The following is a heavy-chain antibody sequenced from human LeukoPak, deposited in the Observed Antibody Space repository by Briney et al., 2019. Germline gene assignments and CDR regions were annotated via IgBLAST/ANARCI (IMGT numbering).Heavy chain of an antibody. CDR2: INSDGSST. J-gene: IGHJ4*02. V-gene: IGHV3-74*01. CDR3: ARESYYDSSGPDY. D-gene: IGHD3-22*01. Sequence: GGSLRLSCAASGFTFSNYAMSWVRQAPGKGLVWVSRINSDGSSTSYADSVKGRFTISRDNAKNTLYLQMNSLRAEDTAVYYCARESYYDSSGPDYWGQGTLVTVSS. CDR1: GFTFSNYA.